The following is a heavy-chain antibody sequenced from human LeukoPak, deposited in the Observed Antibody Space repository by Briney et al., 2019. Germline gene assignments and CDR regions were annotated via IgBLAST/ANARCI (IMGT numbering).Heavy chain of an antibody. J-gene: IGHJ4*02. V-gene: IGHV1-2*02. CDR2: INPNSGGT. D-gene: IGHD3-9*01. Sequence: GASVKVSCKASGYTFTDYYMHWVRQAPGQGLEWMGWINPNSGGTNYAQSFQGRVAMTRDTSISTAYMELSRLRSDDTAVYYCARDLTGRSDYWGQGTLVTVSS. CDR1: GYTFTDYY. CDR3: ARDLTGRSDY.